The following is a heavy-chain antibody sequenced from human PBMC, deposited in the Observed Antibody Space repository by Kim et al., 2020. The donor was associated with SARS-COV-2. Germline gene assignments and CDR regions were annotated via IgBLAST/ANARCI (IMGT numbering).Heavy chain of an antibody. Sequence: GESLKISCKGSGYSFTSYWIGWVRQMPGKGLEWMGIIYPGDSDTRYSPSFQGQVTISADKSISTAYLQWSSLKASDTAMYYCARLNDQGTFGVVIGAFDIWGQGTMVTVSS. CDR1: GYSFTSYW. V-gene: IGHV5-51*01. J-gene: IGHJ3*02. D-gene: IGHD3-3*01. CDR3: ARLNDQGTFGVVIGAFDI. CDR2: IYPGDSDT.